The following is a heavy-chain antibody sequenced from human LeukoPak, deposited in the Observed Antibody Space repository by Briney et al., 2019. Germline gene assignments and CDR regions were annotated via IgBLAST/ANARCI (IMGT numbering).Heavy chain of an antibody. Sequence: GGTLRLSCAASGFTFSSYDMSWVRQAPGKGLEWVSRISSSGGSTYCADSVKGRFTMSRDNSKNTLYLQMNSLRAEDTAVYYCAKYDSSAYDYWGQGTLVTVPS. CDR3: AKYDSSAYDY. CDR2: ISSSGGST. CDR1: GFTFSSYD. D-gene: IGHD3-22*01. J-gene: IGHJ4*02. V-gene: IGHV3-23*01.